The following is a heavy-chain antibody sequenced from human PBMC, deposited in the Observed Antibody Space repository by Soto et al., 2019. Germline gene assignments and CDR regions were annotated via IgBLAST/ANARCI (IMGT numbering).Heavy chain of an antibody. CDR2: IKSKTDGGTT. J-gene: IGHJ4*02. V-gene: IGHV3-15*01. CDR3: TTGIGYGPFDY. CDR1: GFTFSNAW. Sequence: GGSLRLSCAASGFTFSNAWMSWVRQAPGKGLEWVGRIKSKTDGGTTDYAAPVKGRFTISRDDSKNTLYLQMNSLKTEDTVVYYCTTGIGYGPFDYWGQGTLVTVSS. D-gene: IGHD6-13*01.